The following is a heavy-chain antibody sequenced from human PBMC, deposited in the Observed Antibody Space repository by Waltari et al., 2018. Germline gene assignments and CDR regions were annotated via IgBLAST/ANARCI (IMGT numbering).Heavy chain of an antibody. D-gene: IGHD6-13*01. V-gene: IGHV4-39*07. J-gene: IGHJ6*02. CDR1: GGSISSSSYY. CDR2: IYYSWRP. CDR3: ARHGYSSSWYMLDYYYGMDV. Sequence: QLQLQESGPGLVKPSETLSLTCTVSGGSISSSSYYWGWIRQPPGKGLEWIGSIYYSWRPNHNPSRKSRVTISVDTSKNQFSLKLSSGPAADTAVYYCARHGYSSSWYMLDYYYGMDVWGQGTTVTVSS.